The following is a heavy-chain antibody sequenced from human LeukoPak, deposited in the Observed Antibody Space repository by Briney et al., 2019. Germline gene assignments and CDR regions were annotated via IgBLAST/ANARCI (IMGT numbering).Heavy chain of an antibody. J-gene: IGHJ4*02. V-gene: IGHV3-30-3*01. CDR1: GFTFSSYA. Sequence: GRSLRLSCAASGFTFSSYAMHWGRQAPGKGLEWGAVISYDGSNKYYADSVKGRFTISRDNSKNTLYLQMNSLRAEDTAVYYCARSAPLTYYYDSSGFTFDYWGQGTLVTVSS. D-gene: IGHD3-22*01. CDR3: ARSAPLTYYYDSSGFTFDY. CDR2: ISYDGSNK.